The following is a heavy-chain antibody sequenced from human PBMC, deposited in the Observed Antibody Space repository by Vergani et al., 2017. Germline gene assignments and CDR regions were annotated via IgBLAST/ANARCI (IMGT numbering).Heavy chain of an antibody. J-gene: IGHJ6*02. V-gene: IGHV3-21*01. D-gene: IGHD6-13*01. CDR3: FWYSSSWYPVGGMDV. CDR2: ISSSSSYI. Sequence: EVQLVESGGGLVKPGGSLRLSCAASGFTFSSYSMNWVRQAPGKGLEWVSSISSSSSYIYYADSVKGRFTISRDNAKNSLYLQMNILRAEDTAVYYCFWYSSSWYPVGGMDVWGQGTTVTVSS. CDR1: GFTFSSYS.